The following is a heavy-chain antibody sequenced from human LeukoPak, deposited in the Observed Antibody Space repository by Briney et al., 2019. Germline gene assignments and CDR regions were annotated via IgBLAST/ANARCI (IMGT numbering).Heavy chain of an antibody. D-gene: IGHD6-25*01. CDR3: AKHLGWGPSGSNWSDP. Sequence: GGSLRLSCVASGFTFSAYAMSWVRQAPGKGLEWVSGISASGSSTYNADSVEGRFTISRDNSKNTLYLQMNSLRAEDTAVYYCAKHLGWGPSGSNWSDPWGQGTLVTVSS. CDR1: GFTFSAYA. CDR2: ISASGSST. V-gene: IGHV3-23*01. J-gene: IGHJ5*02.